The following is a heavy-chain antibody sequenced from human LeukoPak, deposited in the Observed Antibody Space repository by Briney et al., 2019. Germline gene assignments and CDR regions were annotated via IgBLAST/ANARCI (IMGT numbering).Heavy chain of an antibody. V-gene: IGHV4-4*02. J-gene: IGHJ5*02. Sequence: SETLSLTCAVSGGSISSSNWWSWVRQPPGKGLEWIGEIYHSGSTNYNPSLKSRVTISVDKSKNQFSLKLSSVTAADTAVYYCARAGGSSCYYRWFDPWGQGTLVTVSS. CDR2: IYHSGST. CDR3: ARAGGSSCYYRWFDP. CDR1: GGSISSSNW. D-gene: IGHD3-22*01.